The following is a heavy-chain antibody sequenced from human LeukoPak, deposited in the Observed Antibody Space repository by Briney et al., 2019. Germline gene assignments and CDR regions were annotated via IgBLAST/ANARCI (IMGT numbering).Heavy chain of an antibody. J-gene: IGHJ6*02. CDR1: GFTFSSYA. CDR3: QGYCSSTSCSLLYYYYGMDV. V-gene: IGHV3-30-3*01. D-gene: IGHD2-2*01. CDR2: ISYDGSNK. Sequence: GGSLRLSCAASGFTFSSYAMHWVRQAPGKGLEWVAVISYDGSNKYYADSVKGRFTTSRDNSKNTLYLQMNSLRAEDTAVYYCQGYCSSTSCSLLYYYYGMDVWGQGTTVTVSS.